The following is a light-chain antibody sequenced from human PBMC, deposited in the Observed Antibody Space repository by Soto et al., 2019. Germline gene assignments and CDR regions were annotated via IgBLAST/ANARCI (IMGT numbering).Light chain of an antibody. CDR3: QHYNNWPPWT. CDR2: GAS. J-gene: IGKJ1*01. Sequence: EIVMTQSPATLSVSPGERATLSCSARQSVSSNLAWYQQKPGQAPRLLIYGASTRATGIPARFSGSGSGTEFTLTISSLQSEDFAIYYCQHYNNWPPWTFGQGTKVEIK. V-gene: IGKV3-15*01. CDR1: QSVSSN.